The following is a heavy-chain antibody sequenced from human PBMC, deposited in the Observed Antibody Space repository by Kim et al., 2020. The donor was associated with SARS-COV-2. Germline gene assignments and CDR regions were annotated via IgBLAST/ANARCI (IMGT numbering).Heavy chain of an antibody. V-gene: IGHV1-24*01. CDR1: GYTLTELS. Sequence: ASVKVSCKVSGYTLTELSMHWVRQAPGKGLEWMGGFDPEDGETIYAQKFQGRVTMTEDTSTDTAYMELSSLRSEDTAVYYCAISPPRHYDILILPYYYGMDVWGQGTTVTVSS. CDR3: AISPPRHYDILILPYYYGMDV. D-gene: IGHD3-9*01. CDR2: FDPEDGET. J-gene: IGHJ6*02.